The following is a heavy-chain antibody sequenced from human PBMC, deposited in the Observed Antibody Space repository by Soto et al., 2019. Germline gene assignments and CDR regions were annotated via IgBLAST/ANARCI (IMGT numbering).Heavy chain of an antibody. CDR2: FDPEDVET. Sequence: ASLKVYCNISGYTLTELSMHCVRHTNGKGLEWMGCFDPEDVETIYAQKFQGRVTMTEDTSTDTAYMELSSLRSEDTAVYYCATGVPAAKAVVWFEPWGQGTLVTVSS. V-gene: IGHV1-24*01. CDR1: GYTLTELS. J-gene: IGHJ5*02. D-gene: IGHD2-2*01. CDR3: ATGVPAAKAVVWFEP.